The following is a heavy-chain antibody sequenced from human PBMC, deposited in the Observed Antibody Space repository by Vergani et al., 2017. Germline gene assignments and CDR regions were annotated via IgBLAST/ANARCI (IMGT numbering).Heavy chain of an antibody. CDR3: ARDATYYYDSSGYYLSGDFDY. V-gene: IGHV4-4*07. CDR1: GGSISSYY. CDR2: IYTSGST. D-gene: IGHD3-22*01. Sequence: QVQLQESGPGLVKPSETLSLTCTVSGGSISSYYWSWIRQPAGKGLEWIGRIYTSGSTNYNPSLKSRVTMSVDTSKNQFSLKLSSVTAADTAVYYCARDATYYYDSSGYYLSGDFDYWGQGTLVTVSS. J-gene: IGHJ4*02.